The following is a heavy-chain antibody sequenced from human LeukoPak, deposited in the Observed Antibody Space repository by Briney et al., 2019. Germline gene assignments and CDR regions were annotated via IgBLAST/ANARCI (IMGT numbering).Heavy chain of an antibody. D-gene: IGHD5-18*01. V-gene: IGHV1-2*02. J-gene: IGHJ6*02. Sequence: ASVKVSCKASGYTFTGYYMHWVRQAPGQGLEWMGWINPNSGGTNYAQKFQGRVTMTRDTSISTAYMELSRLRSEDTAVYYCARGVGYSFGLYYYYGMDVWGQGTTVTVSS. CDR1: GYTFTGYY. CDR3: ARGVGYSFGLYYYYGMDV. CDR2: INPNSGGT.